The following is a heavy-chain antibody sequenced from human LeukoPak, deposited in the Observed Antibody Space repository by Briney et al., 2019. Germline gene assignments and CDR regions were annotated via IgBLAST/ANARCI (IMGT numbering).Heavy chain of an antibody. J-gene: IGHJ6*03. CDR2: IIPIFGTA. CDR3: CIGTSADYDFWSGYSQKMYYYYVDV. CDR1: GGTFSSYA. Sequence: SVKVSCKASGGTFSSYAISWVRQAPGQGLEWMGGIIPIFGTANYAQKFQGRVTITTDESTSTAYMELSNLRSEDTAVYYCCIGTSADYDFWSGYSQKMYYYYVDVWGKGTTVTVSS. V-gene: IGHV1-69*05. D-gene: IGHD3-3*01.